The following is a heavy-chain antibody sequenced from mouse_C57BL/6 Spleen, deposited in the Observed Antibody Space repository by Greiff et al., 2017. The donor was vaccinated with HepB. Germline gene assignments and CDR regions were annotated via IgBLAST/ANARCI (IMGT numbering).Heavy chain of an antibody. Sequence: QVQLQQSGAELVKPGASVKMSCKASGYTFTSYWITWVKQRPGQGLEWIGDIYPGSGSTNYNEKFKSKATLTVDTSSSTAYMQLSSLTSEDSAVYYCARFLITTVVATGTSWYFDVWGTGTTVTVSS. CDR2: IYPGSGST. V-gene: IGHV1-55*01. D-gene: IGHD1-1*01. J-gene: IGHJ1*03. CDR1: GYTFTSYW. CDR3: ARFLITTVVATGTSWYFDV.